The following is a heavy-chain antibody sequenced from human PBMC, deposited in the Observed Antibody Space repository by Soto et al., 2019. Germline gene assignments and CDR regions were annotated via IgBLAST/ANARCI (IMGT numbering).Heavy chain of an antibody. D-gene: IGHD3-10*01. CDR1: GYSISSGYY. CDR2: IYHSGST. J-gene: IGHJ5*02. V-gene: IGHV4-38-2*02. Sequence: SETLSLTCTVSGYSISSGYYWGWIRQPPGKGLEWIGSIYHSGSTYYNPSLKSRVTISVDTSKNQFSLKLSSVTAADTAVYFCARGITMVRGVPGWFDPWGQGTLVTVSS. CDR3: ARGITMVRGVPGWFDP.